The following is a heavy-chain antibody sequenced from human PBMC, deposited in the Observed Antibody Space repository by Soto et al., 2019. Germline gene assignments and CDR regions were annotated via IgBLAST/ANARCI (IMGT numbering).Heavy chain of an antibody. CDR1: GGSFSGYY. J-gene: IGHJ4*02. D-gene: IGHD2-21*02. Sequence: QVQLQQWGAGLLKPSETLSLTCAVYGGSFSGYYWSWIRQPPEKGLEWIGEIIHSGSTNYNPSLKSRVTISVDTSKNQFSLKLSSVTAADTAVYYCARATATANLFDSWGQGTLVTVSS. CDR2: IIHSGST. CDR3: ARATATANLFDS. V-gene: IGHV4-34*12.